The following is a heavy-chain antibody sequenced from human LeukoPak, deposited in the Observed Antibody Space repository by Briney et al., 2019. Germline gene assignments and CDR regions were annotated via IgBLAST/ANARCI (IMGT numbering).Heavy chain of an antibody. CDR2: FDPEDGET. V-gene: IGHV1-24*01. J-gene: IGHJ6*02. CDR1: GYTXTELS. Sequence: ASVKVSCKVSGYTXTELSMHGVRQAPGKGLEWMGGFDPEDGETIYAQKFQGRVTMTEDTSTDTAYMELSSLRSEDTAVYYCATSTIFGVDPPYYYYGMDVGGQGTTVTVSS. CDR3: ATSTIFGVDPPYYYYGMDV. D-gene: IGHD3-3*01.